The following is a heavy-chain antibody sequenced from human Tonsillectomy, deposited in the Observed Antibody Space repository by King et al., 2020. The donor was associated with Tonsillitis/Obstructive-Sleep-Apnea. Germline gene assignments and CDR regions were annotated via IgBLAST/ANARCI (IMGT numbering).Heavy chain of an antibody. D-gene: IGHD1-1*01. V-gene: IGHV4-39*01. Sequence: LQLQESGPGLVKPSENLSLTCTVSGGSISSSSYYWGWIRQPPGKGLEWIGSIYYSGSTYYNPSLKSRVTISVDTSKNQFSLKLSSVTAADTAVYYCASVWNYYYYYMDVWGKGTTVTVSS. J-gene: IGHJ6*03. CDR2: IYYSGST. CDR1: GGSISSSSYY. CDR3: ASVWNYYYYYMDV.